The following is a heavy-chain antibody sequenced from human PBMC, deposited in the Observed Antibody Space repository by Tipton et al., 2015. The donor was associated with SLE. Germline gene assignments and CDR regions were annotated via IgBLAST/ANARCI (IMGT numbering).Heavy chain of an antibody. J-gene: IGHJ4*02. Sequence: TLSLTCSVSGSSMSSGGSVSSGAYSWNWIRQPPGKGLEWIGYIFHTGNTYYNPSLKSRVTISLDTSRNQFSLQLNSVTAADTAVYYCARDLGVPDWRPSFDSWGRGTLVSVSS. CDR1: GSSMSSGGSVSSGAYS. CDR2: IFHTGNT. CDR3: ARDLGVPDWRPSFDS. V-gene: IGHV4-30-2*01. D-gene: IGHD3-9*01.